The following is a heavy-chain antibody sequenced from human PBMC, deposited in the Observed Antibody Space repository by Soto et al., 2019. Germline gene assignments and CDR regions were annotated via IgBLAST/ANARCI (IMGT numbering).Heavy chain of an antibody. CDR2: IGTSSSYI. J-gene: IGHJ6*02. CDR3: ARDSVRDYLYYYYGMDV. CDR1: GFTFSSYT. Sequence: PGGSLRLSCAASGFTFSSYTMNWVRQAPGRGLEWVSSIGTSSSYIYYADSVKGRFTISRDNAKNSLFLQVNSLRADGTAVYYCARDSVRDYLYYYYGMDVWGQGTTVTVSS. D-gene: IGHD4-17*01. V-gene: IGHV3-21*01.